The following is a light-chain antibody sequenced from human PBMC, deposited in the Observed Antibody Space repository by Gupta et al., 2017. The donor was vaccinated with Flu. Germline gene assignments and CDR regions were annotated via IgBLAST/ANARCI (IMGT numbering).Light chain of an antibody. CDR3: QQANTFPYT. CDR2: AAS. Sequence: IQLTQSPSSVSASVGDGVTISRRASQAVSSWVAWYQQKPGKAPKLLIYAASTLQSGVPSRFSGSGSGTDFTLTISSLQPEDSATYYCQQANTFPYTFGQGTKLEIK. J-gene: IGKJ2*01. V-gene: IGKV1-12*01. CDR1: QAVSSW.